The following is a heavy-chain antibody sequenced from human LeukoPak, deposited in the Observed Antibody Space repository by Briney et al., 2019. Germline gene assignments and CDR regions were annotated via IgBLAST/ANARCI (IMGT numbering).Heavy chain of an antibody. D-gene: IGHD6-6*01. J-gene: IGHJ5*02. CDR1: GFTFSSYT. CDR2: INWNGGST. CDR3: ARDRDSSSSGWFDP. V-gene: IGHV3-20*01. Sequence: GGSLRLSCAASGFTFSSYTMNWVRQAPGKGLEWVSGINWNGGSTGYADSVKGRFTISRDNAKNSLYLQMNSLRAEDTALYHCARDRDSSSSGWFDPWGQGTLVTVSS.